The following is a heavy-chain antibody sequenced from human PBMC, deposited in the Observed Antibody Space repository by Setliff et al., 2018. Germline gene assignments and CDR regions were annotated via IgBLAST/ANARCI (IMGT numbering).Heavy chain of an antibody. CDR3: ARSWRAGALNHFDY. D-gene: IGHD3-3*01. CDR1: GYPFNNYG. J-gene: IGHJ4*02. CDR2: IGGHNDDP. Sequence: ASVKVSCKASGYPFNNYGTSWLRQTPGQGLEWMGWIGGHNDDPLFAQKFQGRVTMTTDTSTTTAYMELKSLRSDDTAVYYCARSWRAGALNHFDYWGQGSRVTVSS. V-gene: IGHV1-18*01.